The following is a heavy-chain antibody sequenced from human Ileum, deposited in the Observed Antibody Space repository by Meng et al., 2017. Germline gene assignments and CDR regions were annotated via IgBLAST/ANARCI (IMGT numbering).Heavy chain of an antibody. D-gene: IGHD2-21*01. CDR3: AKNGAYCLES. V-gene: IGHV4-4*02. CDR2: FHPGSGA. Sequence: QGQLPDAGPGLVRPSGTLSLTCAVSGGSISSGTWWSWVRQPPGKGLQWIGEFHPGSGATYNPSLKARVTISVDTSMQQFSLQLTSVTAADTAVYYCAKNGAYCLESWGQGTLVTVSS. CDR1: GGSISSGTW. J-gene: IGHJ4*02.